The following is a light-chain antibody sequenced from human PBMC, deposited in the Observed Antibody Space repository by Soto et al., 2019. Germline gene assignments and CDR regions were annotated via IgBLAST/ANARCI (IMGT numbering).Light chain of an antibody. CDR1: QSVNSN. J-gene: IGKJ1*01. V-gene: IGKV3-15*01. CDR2: GAS. CDR3: QEYNTWPWT. Sequence: ETVMTQSPATLSVSPAQRATLSCRASQSVNSNLAWYQQKLGQAPRVLIFGASTRATGIPARFSGSGSGTEFSLTINSLQSEDFAVYYCQEYNTWPWTFGQGTKVDIK.